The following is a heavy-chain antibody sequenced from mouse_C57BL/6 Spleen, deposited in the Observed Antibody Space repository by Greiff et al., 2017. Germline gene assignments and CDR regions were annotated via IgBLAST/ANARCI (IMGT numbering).Heavy chain of an antibody. CDR2: IYPGDGDT. J-gene: IGHJ1*03. CDR1: GYAFSSYW. CDR3: ERSYLVTAKGYFDV. Sequence: QVQLQQSGAELVQPGASVKISCKASGYAFSSYWMNWVKQRPGKGLEWIGQIYPGDGDTNYNGKFKGQATLTADKASSTAYMQLSSLTSEDSAVYFCERSYLVTAKGYFDVWGTGTTVTVSS. D-gene: IGHD2-1*01. V-gene: IGHV1-80*01.